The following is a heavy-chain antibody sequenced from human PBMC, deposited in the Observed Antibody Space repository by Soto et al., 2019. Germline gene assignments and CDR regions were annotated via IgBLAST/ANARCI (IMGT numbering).Heavy chain of an antibody. V-gene: IGHV4-39*01. J-gene: IGHJ6*03. Sequence: SETLSLTCTVSCGSISSSSYYWGWIRQPPGKGLEWIGSIYYSGSTYYNPSLKSRVTISVDTSKNQFSLKLSSVTAADTAVYYCARKNNYYYMDVWGKGTTVTVS. CDR2: IYYSGST. CDR3: ARKNNYYYMDV. CDR1: CGSISSSSYY.